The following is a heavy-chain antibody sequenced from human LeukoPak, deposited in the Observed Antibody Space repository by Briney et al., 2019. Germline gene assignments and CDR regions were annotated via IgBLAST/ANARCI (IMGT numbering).Heavy chain of an antibody. V-gene: IGHV1-2*02. J-gene: IGHJ4*02. CDR3: ARDLPYYDILTGYYPGAVAGDY. Sequence: ASVKVSCKTSGYSFTDYYMHWVRQAPGQGLEWMGWINPNSGGTSSAQKFQGRVTMTRDTSTSTVYMELSSLRSEDTAVYYCARDLPYYDILTGYYPGAVAGDYWGQGTLVTVSS. D-gene: IGHD3-9*01. CDR1: GYSFTDYY. CDR2: INPNSGGT.